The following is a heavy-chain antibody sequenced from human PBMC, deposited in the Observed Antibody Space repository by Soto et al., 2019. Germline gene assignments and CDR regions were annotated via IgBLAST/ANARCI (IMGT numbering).Heavy chain of an antibody. CDR3: ARGVGTGAAVSGIYYYGMDV. J-gene: IGHJ6*02. D-gene: IGHD6-19*01. V-gene: IGHV1-69*12. CDR2: IIPIFGTA. Sequence: QVQLVQSGAEVKKPGSSVKVSCKASGDTFSSYAISWVRQAPGQGLEWMGGIIPIFGTANYAQKFQGSVTIPAEESTSTAYIELSSLRFEDTAVYYCARGVGTGAAVSGIYYYGMDVWGQWTTVTVS. CDR1: GDTFSSYA.